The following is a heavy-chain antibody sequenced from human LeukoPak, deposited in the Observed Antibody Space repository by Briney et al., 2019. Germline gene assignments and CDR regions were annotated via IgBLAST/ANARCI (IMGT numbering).Heavy chain of an antibody. D-gene: IGHD2-2*01. CDR3: ARDYCNSISCYAMDY. CDR1: GFIVRSNY. J-gene: IGHJ4*02. V-gene: IGHV3-53*01. Sequence: GGSLRLSYAVSGFIVRSNYMSRVRQAPGKGLEWVSVIYSEGTTYYTDSVKGRFTISRDNSKNTVYLQMNSLRAEDTAVYYCARDYCNSISCYAMDYWGQGTLVTVSS. CDR2: IYSEGTT.